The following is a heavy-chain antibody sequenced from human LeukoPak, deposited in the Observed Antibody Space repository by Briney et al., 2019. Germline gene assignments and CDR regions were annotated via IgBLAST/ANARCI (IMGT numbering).Heavy chain of an antibody. V-gene: IGHV3-48*01. D-gene: IGHD1-1*01. CDR3: VRVKGTYFDY. J-gene: IGHJ4*02. CDR2: ISASGSAI. CDR1: GFPLSSYS. Sequence: GGSLRLSCAASGFPLSSYSMNWVRQAPGKGLEWISYISASGSAIYYVDSVKGRVTVSRDKARNSLFLQMDSPRAEDTAVYYCVRVKGTYFDYWGPGTLVTVSS.